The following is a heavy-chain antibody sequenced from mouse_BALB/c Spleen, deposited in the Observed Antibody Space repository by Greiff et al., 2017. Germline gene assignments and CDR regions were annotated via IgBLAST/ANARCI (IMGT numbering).Heavy chain of an antibody. CDR2: SRNKANDYTT. D-gene: IGHD2-3*01. J-gene: IGHJ4*01. Sequence: EVKVVESGGGLVQPGGSLRLSCATSGFTFSDFYMEWVRQPPGKRLEWIAASRNKANDYTTEYSASVKGRFIVSRDTSQSILYLQMNALRAEDTAIYYCARDARPYDGYYLDYWGQGTSVTVSS. CDR3: ARDARPYDGYYLDY. V-gene: IGHV7-1*02. CDR1: GFTFSDFY.